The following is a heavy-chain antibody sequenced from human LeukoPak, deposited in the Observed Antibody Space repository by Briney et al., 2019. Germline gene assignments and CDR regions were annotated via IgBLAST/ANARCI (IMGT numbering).Heavy chain of an antibody. CDR3: ASEGSRGYSYGN. J-gene: IGHJ4*02. CDR2: INPNSGGT. Sequence: ASVKVSCKASGYTFTGYYMHWVRQAAGQGREWMGWINPNSGGTNYAQKFQGRVTMTRDTSISTAYMELSRLRSDDTAVYYCASEGSRGYSYGNWGQGTLVTVSS. CDR1: GYTFTGYY. V-gene: IGHV1-2*02. D-gene: IGHD5-18*01.